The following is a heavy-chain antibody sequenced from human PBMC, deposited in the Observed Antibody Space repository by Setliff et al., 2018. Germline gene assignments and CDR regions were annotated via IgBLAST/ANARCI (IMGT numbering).Heavy chain of an antibody. Sequence: GASVKVSCKASGYIFTYYAIHWVRQAPGQRLEWMGWINAGNGNTKYSQKFQGRVTITRDTSARTAYMELSSLTSEDTAVYYCARRPYDSSGYFNYWGQGTLVTVSS. CDR1: GYIFTYYA. CDR3: ARRPYDSSGYFNY. CDR2: INAGNGNT. D-gene: IGHD3-22*01. J-gene: IGHJ4*02. V-gene: IGHV1-3*01.